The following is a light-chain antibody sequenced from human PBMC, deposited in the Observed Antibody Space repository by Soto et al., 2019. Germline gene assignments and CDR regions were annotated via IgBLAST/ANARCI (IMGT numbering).Light chain of an antibody. CDR2: VNNDGSH. J-gene: IGLJ3*02. Sequence: QSVLTQSSSASASLGTSIKLTCTLSSGHSTYAIAWHQQQPEKGPRYLMKVNNDGSHSKGDGIPDRFSGSSSGAERYLTISSLQSEDEADYYCQTWGTGPWVFGGGTKVTVL. CDR1: SGHSTYA. CDR3: QTWGTGPWV. V-gene: IGLV4-69*01.